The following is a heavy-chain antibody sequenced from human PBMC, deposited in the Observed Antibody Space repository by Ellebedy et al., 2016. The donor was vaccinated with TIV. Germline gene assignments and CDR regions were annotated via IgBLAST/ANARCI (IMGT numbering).Heavy chain of an antibody. J-gene: IGHJ4*02. CDR1: GFTFNSYA. CDR2: GGYT. V-gene: IGHV3-23*01. CDR3: AKGSFPFGDKSERIYSFQY. Sequence: PGGSLRLSCAASGFTFNSYAMSWVRQAPGKGLEWVGGYTNYADSVKGRFTISTHNSRNTLYLQMTNLRTEDTAVYYCAKGSFPFGDKSERIYSFQYWGQGTLVTVSS. D-gene: IGHD3-10*01.